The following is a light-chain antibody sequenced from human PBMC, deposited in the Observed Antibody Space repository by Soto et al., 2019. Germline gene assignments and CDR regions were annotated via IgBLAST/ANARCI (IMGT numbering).Light chain of an antibody. CDR2: RTN. CDR1: TGAVTSDHY. J-gene: IGLJ2*01. V-gene: IGLV7-43*01. Sequence: QTVVTQEPSLTVSPGGTVTLTCASSTGAVTSDHYPNWFQQKPGQAPRALIYRTNNKHSWTPARFSGSLLGGKAALTLSGAQSEDEAEYYCLVSSGGVHVFCGGTKLTVL. CDR3: LVSSGGVHV.